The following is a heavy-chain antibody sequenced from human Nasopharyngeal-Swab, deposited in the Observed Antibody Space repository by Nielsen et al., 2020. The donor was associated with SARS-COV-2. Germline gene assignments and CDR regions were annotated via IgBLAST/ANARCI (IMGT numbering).Heavy chain of an antibody. J-gene: IGHJ6*03. Sequence: ASVKVSCKASGYTFTSYDINWVRQATGQGLEWMGWINPNSGNTGYAQKFQGRVTMTRNTSISTAYMELSSLRSEDTAVYYCARGFIVATIFHYYDYMDVWGKGTTVTVSS. CDR2: INPNSGNT. CDR1: GYTFTSYD. CDR3: ARGFIVATIFHYYDYMDV. D-gene: IGHD5-12*01. V-gene: IGHV1-8*01.